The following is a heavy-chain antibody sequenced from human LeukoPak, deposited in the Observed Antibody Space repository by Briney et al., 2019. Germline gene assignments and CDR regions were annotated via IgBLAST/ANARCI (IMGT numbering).Heavy chain of an antibody. D-gene: IGHD3-10*01. CDR3: ARVVYYYASVSYNYYMDV. CDR2: IYSGGTT. CDR1: GFIVTSNY. Sequence: SLRLSCAVSGFIVTSNYMSWVRLAPGKGLEWVSTIYSGGTTFYTDSVRGRFTISRDNSKNTLYLQMSSLRAEDAAIYYCARVVYYYASVSYNYYMDVWGKGTTVTISS. V-gene: IGHV3-53*01. J-gene: IGHJ6*03.